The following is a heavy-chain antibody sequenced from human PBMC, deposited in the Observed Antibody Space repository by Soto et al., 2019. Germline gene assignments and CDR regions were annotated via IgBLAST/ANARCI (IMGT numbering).Heavy chain of an antibody. Sequence: GGSLRLSCAASGFSLSSYGMHGVRQAPGKGLEWVAVISYDGSNKYYADSVKGRFTISRDNSKNTLYLQMNSLRAEDTAVYYCAKGWRGITIFGVVIITGLQNDAFDIWGQGTMVTVSS. J-gene: IGHJ3*02. V-gene: IGHV3-30*18. CDR1: GFSLSSYG. CDR2: ISYDGSNK. CDR3: AKGWRGITIFGVVIITGLQNDAFDI. D-gene: IGHD3-3*01.